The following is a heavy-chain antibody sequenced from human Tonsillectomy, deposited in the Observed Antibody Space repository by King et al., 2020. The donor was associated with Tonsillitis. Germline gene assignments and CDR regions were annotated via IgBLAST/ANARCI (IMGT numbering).Heavy chain of an antibody. Sequence: QLVQSGAEVKKPGASVKVSCKASGYTFTSYGLTWVRQAPGQGLEWMGWINGHNGDTNYAEKLQGRVTMTTDTSTTTAYMELRSLRSDDTAVYYCATDHDMLNGYFSASGYWGQGTLVTVSS. V-gene: IGHV1-18*04. D-gene: IGHD3-9*01. CDR3: ATDHDMLNGYFSASGY. CDR1: GYTFTSYG. CDR2: INGHNGDT. J-gene: IGHJ4*02.